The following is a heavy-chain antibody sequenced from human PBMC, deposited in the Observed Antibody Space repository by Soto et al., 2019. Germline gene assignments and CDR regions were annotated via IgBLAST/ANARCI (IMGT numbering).Heavy chain of an antibody. CDR3: ARQQAVGAPFGSRWYGMDV. V-gene: IGHV5-51*01. CDR1: GYSFTSYW. D-gene: IGHD6-13*01. CDR2: IYPGDSDT. J-gene: IGHJ6*02. Sequence: ESLKISCKGSGYSFTSYWIGWVRQMPGKGLEWMGIIYPGDSDTRYSPSFQGQVTISADKSISTAYLQWSSLKASDTAMYYCARQQAVGAPFGSRWYGMDVWGQGTTVTVSS.